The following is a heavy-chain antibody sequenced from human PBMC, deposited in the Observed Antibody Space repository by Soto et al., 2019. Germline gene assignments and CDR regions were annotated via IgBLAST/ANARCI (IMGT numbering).Heavy chain of an antibody. CDR1: GYTLTELS. V-gene: IGHV1-24*01. D-gene: IGHD3-3*01. Sequence: ASVKVSCKVSGYTLTELSMHWVRQAPGKGLEWMGGFDPEDGETIYAQKFQGRVTMTEDTSTDTAYMELSSLRSDDTAVYYCATDFSGVVIPSPYYYYYGMDVWGQGTTVTVSS. J-gene: IGHJ6*02. CDR2: FDPEDGET. CDR3: ATDFSGVVIPSPYYYYYGMDV.